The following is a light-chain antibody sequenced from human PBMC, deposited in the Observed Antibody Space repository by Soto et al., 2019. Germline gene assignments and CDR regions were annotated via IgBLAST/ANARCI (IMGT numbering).Light chain of an antibody. V-gene: IGKV4-1*01. Sequence: DIVMTQSPDSLAVSLGERATINCKSGQSLLYSSINKNYLAWYQQKPGQPPKLLIYWASTRESGVPDRFSGSGSGTDFTLTISSLKAEDVAVYYCQQYYSIPYTFGQGTKLEIK. CDR2: WAS. J-gene: IGKJ2*01. CDR1: QSLLYSSINKNY. CDR3: QQYYSIPYT.